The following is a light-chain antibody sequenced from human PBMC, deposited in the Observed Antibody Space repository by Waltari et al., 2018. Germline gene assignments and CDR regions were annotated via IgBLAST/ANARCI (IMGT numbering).Light chain of an antibody. CDR3: QQYYGTPRT. J-gene: IGKJ1*01. CDR1: QSLSYSSSYKNY. Sequence: DIVMNQSPDSLAVSLGGRATINCRSSQSLSYSSSYKNYLAWYQLKPGQPPRLLIYWASTRESGVPARFSGSGSGTDFTLTINGLQAEDVAVYYCQQYYGTPRTFGQGTKVEIK. CDR2: WAS. V-gene: IGKV4-1*01.